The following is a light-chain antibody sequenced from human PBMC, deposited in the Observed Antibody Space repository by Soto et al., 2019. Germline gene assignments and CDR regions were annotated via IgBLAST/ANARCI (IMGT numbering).Light chain of an antibody. CDR1: SSVVGSYNF. Sequence: QSALAQPASVSASPGQSITISCTGTSSVVGSYNFVSWYQQHPGKAPKLMIYEVHRRPSGVPDRFSGSNSGNSASLTISGLQADDEADYYCGLYIGGTTSVFGGGTKVTVL. V-gene: IGLV2-23*02. J-gene: IGLJ2*01. CDR3: GLYIGGTTSV. CDR2: EVH.